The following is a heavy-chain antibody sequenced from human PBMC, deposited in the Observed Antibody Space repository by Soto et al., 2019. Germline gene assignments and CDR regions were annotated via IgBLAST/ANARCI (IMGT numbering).Heavy chain of an antibody. Sequence: GASVKVSCKASGYTFTSYAMHWVRQAPGQRLEWMGWINAGNGNTKYSQKFQGRVTITRDTSASTAYMELSSLRSEDTAVYYCAREDIVVVPAAMGLYYYYYMDVWGKGTTVTVSS. V-gene: IGHV1-3*01. CDR3: AREDIVVVPAAMGLYYYYYMDV. J-gene: IGHJ6*03. CDR1: GYTFTSYA. D-gene: IGHD2-2*01. CDR2: INAGNGNT.